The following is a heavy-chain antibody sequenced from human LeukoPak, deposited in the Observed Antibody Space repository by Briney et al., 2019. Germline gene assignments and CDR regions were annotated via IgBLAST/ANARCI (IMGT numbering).Heavy chain of an antibody. V-gene: IGHV3-74*01. Sequence: GGSLRLSCAASGFTFSNYWMHWVRQDPGKGLAWVSFINPDGSTTNYADSVKGRFTISRDNAKNALYLQMNSLRAEDTAVYYCAKDLHYGSADYWGQGTLVTVSS. CDR2: INPDGSTT. CDR1: GFTFSNYW. J-gene: IGHJ4*02. CDR3: AKDLHYGSADY. D-gene: IGHD3-10*01.